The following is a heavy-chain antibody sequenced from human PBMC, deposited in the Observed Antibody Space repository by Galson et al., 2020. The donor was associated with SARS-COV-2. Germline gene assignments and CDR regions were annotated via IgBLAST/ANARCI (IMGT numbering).Heavy chain of an antibody. CDR1: GDSVSSHTAS. Sequence: SQTPSLTCAIPGDSVSSHTASWPWTRHPPSRGLEWPARTYYRSTWYSDYAPSAKSRITINPDISQNQFSLHLNSVTPEDTALYYCSREGGLRYDFWSGYYIRRFDFWGQGTLVTVSS. CDR2: TYYRSTWYS. V-gene: IGHV6-1*01. CDR3: SREGGLRYDFWSGYYIRRFDF. J-gene: IGHJ4*02. D-gene: IGHD3-3*01.